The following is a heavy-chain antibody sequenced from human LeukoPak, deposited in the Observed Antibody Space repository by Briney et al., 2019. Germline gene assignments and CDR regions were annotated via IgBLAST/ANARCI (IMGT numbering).Heavy chain of an antibody. V-gene: IGHV3-66*01. CDR1: GFIVNTCY. CDR3: ARDPPTTSDFGLDV. Sequence: GGSLRLSCAASGFIVNTCYMTWVRQAPGKGLEWVSFIYTGTDTYYADSVKGRFTISRDDSKNTVYLQMDSLRVGDTAVYYCARDPPTTSDFGLDVWGQGTTVIVSS. D-gene: IGHD1-26*01. J-gene: IGHJ6*02. CDR2: IYTGTDT.